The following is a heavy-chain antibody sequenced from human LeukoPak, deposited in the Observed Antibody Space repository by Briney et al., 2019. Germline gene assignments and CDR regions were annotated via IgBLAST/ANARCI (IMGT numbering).Heavy chain of an antibody. V-gene: IGHV1-8*01. Sequence: GASVKAYCKASGYTFTSYDINWARQATRQGLEWMGWMNPNSGNTGYAQKFQGRVTMTRNTSISTAYMELSSLRSEDTAVYYCARAGGYCGRISCPYYFDYWGQGCLVAVSS. CDR3: ARAGGYCGRISCPYYFDY. CDR2: MNPNSGNT. CDR1: GYTFTSYD. J-gene: IGHJ4*02. D-gene: IGHD2-15*01.